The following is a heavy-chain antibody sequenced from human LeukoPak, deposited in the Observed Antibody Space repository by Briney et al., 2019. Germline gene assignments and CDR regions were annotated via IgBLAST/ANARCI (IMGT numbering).Heavy chain of an antibody. Sequence: SETLSLTCAVYGGSFSGYYWSWIRQPPGKGLEWIGEINRSGSTNYNPSLKSRVTISVDTSKNQFSLKLSSVTAADTAVYYCARGAKMYYDYVWGSSQPRLDYWGQGTLVTVSS. CDR1: GGSFSGYY. V-gene: IGHV4-34*01. J-gene: IGHJ4*02. CDR2: INRSGST. D-gene: IGHD3-16*01. CDR3: ARGAKMYYDYVWGSSQPRLDY.